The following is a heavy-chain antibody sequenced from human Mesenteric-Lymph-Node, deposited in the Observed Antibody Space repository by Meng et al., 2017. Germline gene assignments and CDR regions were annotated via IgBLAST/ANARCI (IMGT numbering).Heavy chain of an antibody. J-gene: IGHJ4*02. V-gene: IGHV4-61*01. CDR1: GGSVSSGSYY. CDR2: IYYSGST. CDR3: ARDWEITMVRGVITEIDY. D-gene: IGHD3-10*01. Sequence: SETLSLTCTVSGGSVSSGSYYWSWIRQPPGKGLEWIGYIYYSGSTNYNPSLKSRVTISVDTSKNQFSLKLSSVTAADTAVYYCARDWEITMVRGVITEIDYWGQGTLVTVSS.